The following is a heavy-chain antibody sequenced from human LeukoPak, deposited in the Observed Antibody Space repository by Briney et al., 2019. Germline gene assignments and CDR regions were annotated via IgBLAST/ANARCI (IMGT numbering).Heavy chain of an antibody. Sequence: TGGSLRLSCIASGFSFSDFGMHWVRQAPGKGLEWVAVISYDGSNEYYADSVKGRFTISRDNPKNTLYMQVSSLKSDDTAVYYCARIHSGYEPPKEYYGMDVWGKGTTVTVSS. CDR1: GFSFSDFG. CDR2: ISYDGSNE. V-gene: IGHV3-30*03. D-gene: IGHD5-12*01. CDR3: ARIHSGYEPPKEYYGMDV. J-gene: IGHJ6*04.